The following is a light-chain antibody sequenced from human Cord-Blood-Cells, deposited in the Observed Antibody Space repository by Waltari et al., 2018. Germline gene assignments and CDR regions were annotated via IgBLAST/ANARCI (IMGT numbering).Light chain of an antibody. CDR1: QSLLHSNGYNY. J-gene: IGKJ1*01. CDR3: MQALQTPLT. Sequence: DIVMTQSPLSLPVTPGEPAPISCRSSQSLLHSNGYNYLDWYLQKPGQSPQLLIYLGSNRASGVPDRFSGSGSGTDFTLKISRVEAEDVWVYYCMQALQTPLTFGQGTKVEIK. CDR2: LGS. V-gene: IGKV2-28*01.